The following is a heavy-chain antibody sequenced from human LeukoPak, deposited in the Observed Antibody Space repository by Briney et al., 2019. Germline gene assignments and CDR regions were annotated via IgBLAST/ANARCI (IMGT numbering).Heavy chain of an antibody. V-gene: IGHV3-7*04. D-gene: IGHD1-1*01. J-gene: IGHJ4*02. CDR3: ARACTGTGPGDC. CDR2: IKQDGSEK. CDR1: GFTLSSFW. Sequence: GGSLRFSCAASGFTLSSFWMGWGRQAPGKGMEWVASIKQDGSEKYYVDSVKGRFTISRDNAKNSLYLQMNSLRVEDTALYYCARACTGTGPGDCWGQGTLVTVSS.